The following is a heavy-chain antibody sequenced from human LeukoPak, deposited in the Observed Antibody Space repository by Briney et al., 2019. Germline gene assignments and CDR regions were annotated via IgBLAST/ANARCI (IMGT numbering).Heavy chain of an antibody. CDR1: GYTFTSYT. CDR2: INVGNGNT. CDR3: ARDQVDFYGSGSYYTNWYFDL. V-gene: IGHV1-3*01. Sequence: ASVKVSCKASGYTFTSYTLHWVRQAPGQRLEWMGWINVGNGNTKYLQKFQGRVSITRDTSASTAYMELSSLRSEDSAVYYCARDQVDFYGSGSYYTNWYFDLWGRGTLVTVSS. J-gene: IGHJ2*01. D-gene: IGHD3-10*01.